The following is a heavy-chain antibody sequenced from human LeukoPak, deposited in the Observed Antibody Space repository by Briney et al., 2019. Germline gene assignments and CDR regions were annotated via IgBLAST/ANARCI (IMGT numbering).Heavy chain of an antibody. CDR3: AKPYYYDSSGYQIPYYYYYGMDV. V-gene: IGHV3-23*01. CDR2: ISGSGGST. J-gene: IGHJ6*02. D-gene: IGHD3-22*01. Sequence: GGSLRLSCAASGFTFSSYAMSWVRQAPGKGLEWVSAISGSGGSTYYADSVKGRFTISRDNSKNTLYLQMNSLRAEDTAVYYCAKPYYYDSSGYQIPYYYYYGMDVWGQGTTVTVSS. CDR1: GFTFSSYA.